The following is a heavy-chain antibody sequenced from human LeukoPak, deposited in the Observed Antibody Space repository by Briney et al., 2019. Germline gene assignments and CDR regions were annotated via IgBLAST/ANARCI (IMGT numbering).Heavy chain of an antibody. CDR1: GYTFTSYY. J-gene: IGHJ4*02. Sequence: ASVKVSCKASGYTFTSYYMHWVQQAPGQGLEWMGIINPSGGSTSYAQKFQGRVTKTRDTSTSTVYMELSSLRSEDTAVYYCATQYSGSYYVDYWGQGTLVTVSS. CDR3: ATQYSGSYYVDY. CDR2: INPSGGST. V-gene: IGHV1-46*01. D-gene: IGHD1-26*01.